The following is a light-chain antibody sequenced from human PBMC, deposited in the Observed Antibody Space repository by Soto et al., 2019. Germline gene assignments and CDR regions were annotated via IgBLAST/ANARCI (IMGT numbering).Light chain of an antibody. J-gene: IGKJ2*03. V-gene: IGKV1-39*01. Sequence: DIQVAQSPSSLSASIGDRVTITCRASQSISNYLNWYQQKPGRAPKFLIYAASSLRSGVPARFSGSGSGTDFTLTISSLQPQDFANDYCEQPYTPPPSFGQGTSLETK. CDR3: EQPYTPPPS. CDR2: AAS. CDR1: QSISNY.